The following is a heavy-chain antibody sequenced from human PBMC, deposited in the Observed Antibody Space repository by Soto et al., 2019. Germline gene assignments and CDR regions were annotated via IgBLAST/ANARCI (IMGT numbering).Heavy chain of an antibody. CDR1: GYTFTSYA. V-gene: IGHV1-3*01. D-gene: IGHD6-19*01. CDR3: EMPFIAVAHQGAFDI. J-gene: IGHJ3*02. CDR2: INAGNGNT. Sequence: GASVKVSCKASGYTFTSYAMHWVRQAPGQRLEWMGWINAGNGNTKYSQKFQGRVTITRDTSASTAYMELSSLRSEDTAVYYCEMPFIAVAHQGAFDIWGQGTMVNVSS.